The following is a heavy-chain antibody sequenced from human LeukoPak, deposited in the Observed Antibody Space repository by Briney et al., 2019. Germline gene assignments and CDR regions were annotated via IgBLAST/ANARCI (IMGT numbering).Heavy chain of an antibody. Sequence: GGSLRLSCAASGFTFSSYGMHWLRQAPGKGLEWVAFIRYDGSNKYYADSVKGRFTISRDNSKNTLYLQMNSLRAEDTAVYYCAKEFRWLQSFFDYWGQGTLVTVSS. V-gene: IGHV3-30*02. CDR2: IRYDGSNK. J-gene: IGHJ4*02. D-gene: IGHD5-24*01. CDR1: GFTFSSYG. CDR3: AKEFRWLQSFFDY.